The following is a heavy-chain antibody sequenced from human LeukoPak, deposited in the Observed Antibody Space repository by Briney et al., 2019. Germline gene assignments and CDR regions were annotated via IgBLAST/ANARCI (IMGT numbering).Heavy chain of an antibody. CDR3: ARQSGYSYGLAGFFDY. D-gene: IGHD5-18*01. CDR1: GFTVSSNY. V-gene: IGHV3-53*01. Sequence: GGSLRLSCAASGFTVSSNYMSWVRQAPGKGLEWVSVIYSDGRIHSADSVKGRFTISRDDSKNTLSLQMNSLRAEDTAVYYCARQSGYSYGLAGFFDYWGQGTLVTVSS. J-gene: IGHJ4*02. CDR2: IYSDGRI.